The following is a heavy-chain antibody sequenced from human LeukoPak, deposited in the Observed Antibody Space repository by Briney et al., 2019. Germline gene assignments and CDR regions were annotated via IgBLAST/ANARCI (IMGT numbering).Heavy chain of an antibody. J-gene: IGHJ6*02. D-gene: IGHD1-26*01. CDR1: GYTFTGYY. CDR2: INPNSGGT. Sequence: ASVKVSCKASGYTFTGYYMHWVRQAPGQGLEWMGWINPNSGGTNYAQKFQGRVTMTRDTSISTAYMELSRLRSDDTAVYYCAREWRGDWDGGYYYYYGMDVWGQGTTVTVSS. CDR3: AREWRGDWDGGYYYYYGMDV. V-gene: IGHV1-2*02.